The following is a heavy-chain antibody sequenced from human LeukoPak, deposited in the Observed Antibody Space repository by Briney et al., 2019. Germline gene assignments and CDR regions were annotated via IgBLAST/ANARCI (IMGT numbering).Heavy chain of an antibody. CDR3: ARAQCSSSSLYPFDY. J-gene: IGHJ4*02. V-gene: IGHV1-18*01. CDR1: GYTFTSYG. D-gene: IGHD6-6*01. CDR2: ISAYNGNT. Sequence: GASVKVSCKASGYTFTSYGISWVRQAPGQGLEWMGWISAYNGNTNYAQKLQGRVTMTTDTSTSTAYMELRSLRSNDTAVYYCARAQCSSSSLYPFDYWGQGTLVTVSS.